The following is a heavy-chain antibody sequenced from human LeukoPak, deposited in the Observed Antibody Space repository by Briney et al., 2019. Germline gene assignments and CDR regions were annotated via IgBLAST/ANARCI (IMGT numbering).Heavy chain of an antibody. J-gene: IGHJ3*02. D-gene: IGHD3-16*02. Sequence: GGPLRLSCAASGFRFSSYEINWVRQAPGKGLEWVSGINWNGGSTGYADSVKGRFTISRDNAKNSLYLQMNSLRAEDTALYYCARDHPTYDYVWGSYRSDAFDIWGQGTMVTVSS. CDR1: GFRFSSYE. CDR2: INWNGGST. CDR3: ARDHPTYDYVWGSYRSDAFDI. V-gene: IGHV3-20*04.